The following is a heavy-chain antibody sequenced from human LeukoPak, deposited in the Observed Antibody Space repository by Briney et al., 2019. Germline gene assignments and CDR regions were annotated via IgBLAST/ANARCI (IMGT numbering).Heavy chain of an antibody. CDR1: GFTFSGST. D-gene: IGHD2-15*01. J-gene: IGHJ6*02. V-gene: IGHV3-73*01. CDR2: IRNKANSYAT. Sequence: GGSLRLSCAASGFTFSGSTMHWVRQASGKGLEWVGRIRNKANSYATAYAASVKGRFTISRDDSKNTAHLQMNSLKSEGAAVYYCARQRGLLDYSMDVWGQGTTVTVSS. CDR3: ARQRGLLDYSMDV.